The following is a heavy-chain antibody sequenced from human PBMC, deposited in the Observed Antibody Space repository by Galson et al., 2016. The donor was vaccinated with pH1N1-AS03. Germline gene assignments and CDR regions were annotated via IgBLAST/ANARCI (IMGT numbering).Heavy chain of an antibody. V-gene: IGHV1-69*05. CDR3: VRGDGGNNFDY. D-gene: IGHD4-23*01. CDR1: GGTFNKYA. J-gene: IGHJ4*02. Sequence: SVKASCKASGGTFNKYAITWVRQAPGQGLEWMGGVIPIFGSSAYAQKFQGRVTITTDKATTTAYMELSSLRSEDTAVYYCVRGDGGNNFDYWGQGTLVTVSS. CDR2: VIPIFGSS.